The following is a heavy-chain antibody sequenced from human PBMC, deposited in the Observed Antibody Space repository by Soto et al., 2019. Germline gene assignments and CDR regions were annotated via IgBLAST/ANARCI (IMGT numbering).Heavy chain of an antibody. CDR2: IYYSGST. CDR3: ARGTHGPYYYYYRMDV. V-gene: IGHV4-30-4*01. CDR1: GGSISSGDYY. Sequence: SETLSLTCTVSGGSISSGDYYWSWIRQPPGKGLEWIGYIYYSGSTYYNPSLKSRVTISVDTSKNQFSLKLSSVTAADTAVYYCARGTHGPYYYYYRMDVWGQGTTVTVSS. J-gene: IGHJ6*02.